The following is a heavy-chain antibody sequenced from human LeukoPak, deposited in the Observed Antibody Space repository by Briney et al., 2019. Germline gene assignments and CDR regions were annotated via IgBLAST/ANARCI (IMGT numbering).Heavy chain of an antibody. CDR1: GFTFSSYN. CDR2: ICSSSSSAI. CDR3: ARGSLVVVAARIDFDY. J-gene: IGHJ4*02. D-gene: IGHD2-15*01. Sequence: GGSLRLSCAASGFTFSSYNMNWVRQAPGKGLEWVSYICSSSSSAIYYADSVKGRFTISRDNAKNSLYLQMNSLRAEDTAVYYCARGSLVVVAARIDFDYWGQGTLVTVSS. V-gene: IGHV3-48*01.